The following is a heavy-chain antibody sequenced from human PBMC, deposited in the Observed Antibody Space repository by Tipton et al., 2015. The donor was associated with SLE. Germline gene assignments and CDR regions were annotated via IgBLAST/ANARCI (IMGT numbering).Heavy chain of an antibody. Sequence: TLSLTCTVSGGSISSSSYYWGWIRQPPGKGLEWIGSIYYSGSTYYNPSLKSRVTISVDTSKNQFSLKLSSVTAADTAVYYCAREPWGWNYSHYMDVWGKGTTVTVSS. CDR2: IYYSGST. CDR3: AREPWGWNYSHYMDV. D-gene: IGHD1-7*01. V-gene: IGHV4-39*07. J-gene: IGHJ6*03. CDR1: GGSISSSSYY.